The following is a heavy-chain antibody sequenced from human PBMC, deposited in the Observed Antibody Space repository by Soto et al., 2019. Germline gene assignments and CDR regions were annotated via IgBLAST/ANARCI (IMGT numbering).Heavy chain of an antibody. D-gene: IGHD3-3*01. CDR2: INAGNGNT. Sequence: GASVKVSCKASGYTFTSYAMHWVRQAPGQRLEWMGWINAGNGNTGYAQKFQGRVTMTRNTSISTAYMELSSLRSEDTAVYYCARDRGLYYDFWSGSFYGMDVWGQGTTVTVSS. V-gene: IGHV1-3*01. CDR1: GYTFTSYA. CDR3: ARDRGLYYDFWSGSFYGMDV. J-gene: IGHJ6*02.